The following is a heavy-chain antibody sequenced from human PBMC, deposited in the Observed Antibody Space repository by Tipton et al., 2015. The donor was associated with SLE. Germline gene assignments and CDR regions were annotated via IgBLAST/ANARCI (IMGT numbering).Heavy chain of an antibody. V-gene: IGHV4-59*01. CDR3: ARGREQWLEWYFDL. J-gene: IGHJ2*01. Sequence: TLSLTCTVSGGSISSYYWSWIRQPPGKGLEWIGYIYYGGSTNYNPSLKSRVTISVDTSKNQFSLKLSSVTAADTAVYYCARGREQWLEWYFDLWGRGTLVTVSS. D-gene: IGHD6-19*01. CDR2: IYYGGST. CDR1: GGSISSYY.